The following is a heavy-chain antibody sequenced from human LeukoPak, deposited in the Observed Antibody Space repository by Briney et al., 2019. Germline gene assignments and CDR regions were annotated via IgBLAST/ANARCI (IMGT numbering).Heavy chain of an antibody. Sequence: PSETLSLTCTVPGGSISSYYWSWIRQPPGKGLERIGYMYYRGNTNYDPSLKSRVTISIGTPNNQFSLKLSSVTAADTAVYYCATGVHGIAAAGDYYFDYWGQGTLVTVSS. J-gene: IGHJ4*02. CDR3: ATGVHGIAAAGDYYFDY. CDR2: MYYRGNT. CDR1: GGSISSYY. V-gene: IGHV4-59*01. D-gene: IGHD6-13*01.